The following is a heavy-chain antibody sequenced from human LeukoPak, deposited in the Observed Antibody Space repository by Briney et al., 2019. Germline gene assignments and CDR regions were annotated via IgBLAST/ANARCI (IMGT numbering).Heavy chain of an antibody. J-gene: IGHJ4*02. D-gene: IGHD3-9*01. CDR3: ARGLADYDILTGYYAGPDHFDY. CDR1: GFTVSSNY. CDR2: IYSGGST. Sequence: WGSLRLSCTVSGFTVSSNYMSWVRQAPGKGLEWVSVIYSGGSTYYADSVKGRFTISRDNSKNTLYLQMNSLRAEDTAVYYCARGLADYDILTGYYAGPDHFDYWGQGTLVTVSS. V-gene: IGHV3-66*01.